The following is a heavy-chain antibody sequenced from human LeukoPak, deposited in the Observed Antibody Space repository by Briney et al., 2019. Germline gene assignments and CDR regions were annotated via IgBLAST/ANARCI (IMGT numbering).Heavy chain of an antibody. D-gene: IGHD3-10*01. J-gene: IGHJ4*02. V-gene: IGHV3-21*03. CDR3: ARDCWDYGSGSYCGIDY. CDR2: ITSSSNYI. Sequence: EGSLRPSCVASGFTFSSYNMNWVRQAPGKGLEWVSSITSSSNYIYYADSVKGRFTISRDNAKNSLYLQMNSLRAEDTTVYYCARDCWDYGSGSYCGIDYWGQGTLVTVSS. CDR1: GFTFSSYN.